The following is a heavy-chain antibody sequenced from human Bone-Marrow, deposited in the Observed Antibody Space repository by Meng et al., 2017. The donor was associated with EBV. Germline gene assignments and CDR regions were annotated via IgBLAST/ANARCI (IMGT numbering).Heavy chain of an antibody. Sequence: QVQRVQAGAGVKEPGASVKVSCKASGYTFTDYFMHWVRQAPGQGLEWMGRINPYIGGTNYAQKFLGRVTMTSDTSIRTAYMELSSLRSDDTAVYYCARGGGTTSPFDYWGQGTLVTVSS. CDR1: GYTFTDYF. D-gene: IGHD1-1*01. V-gene: IGHV1-2*06. J-gene: IGHJ4*02. CDR2: INPYIGGT. CDR3: ARGGGTTSPFDY.